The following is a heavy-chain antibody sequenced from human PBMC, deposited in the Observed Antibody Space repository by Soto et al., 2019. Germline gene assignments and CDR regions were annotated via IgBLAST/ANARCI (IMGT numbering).Heavy chain of an antibody. Sequence: QVQLMESGGGEVQPGASLRLSCVASGFSFSDYGMHWVRQAPGKGLEWVAVISADGNKRYYGDSVQGRLSVYRDNSKNTVYLQMNSLRRDDTAVYYCAKDLRQGASGATVSGMDVWGPGTTVSVSS. V-gene: IGHV3-30*18. D-gene: IGHD1-1*01. J-gene: IGHJ6*02. CDR2: ISADGNKR. CDR1: GFSFSDYG. CDR3: AKDLRQGASGATVSGMDV.